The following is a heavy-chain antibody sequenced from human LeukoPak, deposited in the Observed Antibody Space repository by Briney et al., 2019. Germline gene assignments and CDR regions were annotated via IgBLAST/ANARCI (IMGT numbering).Heavy chain of an antibody. V-gene: IGHV3-30*03. D-gene: IGHD5-24*01. CDR3: ARGVDGYTAYYFDY. CDR2: ISNDGSNK. Sequence: GGSLRLSCAASGFTFSSYGMHWVRQAPGKGLEWVADISNDGSNKNNADSVRGRFTISRDNSKNTLYLQMNSLRAEDTAVYYCARGVDGYTAYYFDYWGQGTLATVSS. J-gene: IGHJ4*02. CDR1: GFTFSSYG.